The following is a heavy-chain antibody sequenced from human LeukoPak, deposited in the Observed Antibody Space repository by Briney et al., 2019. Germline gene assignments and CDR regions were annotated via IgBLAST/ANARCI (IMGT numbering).Heavy chain of an antibody. V-gene: IGHV2-5*02. CDR1: GFSLSTSGVG. CDR3: AHSVSKLLWFGDGAFDI. J-gene: IGHJ3*02. D-gene: IGHD3-10*01. Sequence: SGPTLVKPTQTLTLTCTFSGFSLSTSGVGVGWIRQPPGKALEWLALIYWDDDKRYSPSLKSRLTITKDTSKNQVVLTMTNMDPVDTATYYCAHSVSKLLWFGDGAFDIWGQGTMVTVSS. CDR2: IYWDDDK.